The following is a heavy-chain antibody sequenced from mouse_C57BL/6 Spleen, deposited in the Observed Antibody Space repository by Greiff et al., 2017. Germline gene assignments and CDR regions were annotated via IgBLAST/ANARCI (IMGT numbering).Heavy chain of an antibody. Sequence: QVQLKQPGAELVKPGASVKLSCKASGYTFTSYWMQWVKQRPGQGLEWIGESDPSDSYTNYNQKFKGKATLTVDTSSSTAYMQLSSLTSEDSAVYYCARKGLYGSSLDYWGQGTTLTVSS. CDR2: SDPSDSYT. CDR1: GYTFTSYW. D-gene: IGHD1-1*01. V-gene: IGHV1-50*01. J-gene: IGHJ2*01. CDR3: ARKGLYGSSLDY.